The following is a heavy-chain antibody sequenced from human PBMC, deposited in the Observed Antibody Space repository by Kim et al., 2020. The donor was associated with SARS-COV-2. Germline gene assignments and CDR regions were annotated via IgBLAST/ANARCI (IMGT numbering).Heavy chain of an antibody. CDR2: VSGNGGST. Sequence: GGSLRLSCAASGFTFSSYAMSWVRQAPGKGLEWVSIVSGNGGSTNYADSVKGRFTISRDNSKNTLYLQMNSLRAEDTAIYYCARRMVRGPIGCFDPWGQGTLVTVSS. V-gene: IGHV3-23*01. D-gene: IGHD3-10*01. J-gene: IGHJ5*02. CDR3: ARRMVRGPIGCFDP. CDR1: GFTFSSYA.